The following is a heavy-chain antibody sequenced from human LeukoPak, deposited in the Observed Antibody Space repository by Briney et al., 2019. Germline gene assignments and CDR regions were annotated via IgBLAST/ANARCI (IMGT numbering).Heavy chain of an antibody. Sequence: ASVKVSCKASGYTFTSYGISWVRQAPGQGLEWMGWISAYNGNTNYAQKFQGRVTMTRDTSISTAYMELSRLRSDDTAVYYCASMGIAAAGTYYYYYGMDVWGQGTTVTVSS. J-gene: IGHJ6*02. CDR3: ASMGIAAAGTYYYYYGMDV. D-gene: IGHD6-13*01. V-gene: IGHV1-18*01. CDR1: GYTFTSYG. CDR2: ISAYNGNT.